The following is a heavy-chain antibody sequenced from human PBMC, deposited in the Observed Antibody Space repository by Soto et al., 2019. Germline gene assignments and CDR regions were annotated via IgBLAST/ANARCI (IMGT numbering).Heavy chain of an antibody. Sequence: SDTLSLTCAVSGYSISTGFNWAWIRQPPGKGLEWIGSIYHSGSTYYNLSLKSRVTISSDASKNQISLKLSSVTAADTALYYCARDWGTGFYKLDAWGQGTLVTVS. D-gene: IGHD1-1*01. V-gene: IGHV4-38-2*02. CDR1: GYSISTGFN. CDR2: IYHSGST. CDR3: ARDWGTGFYKLDA. J-gene: IGHJ4*02.